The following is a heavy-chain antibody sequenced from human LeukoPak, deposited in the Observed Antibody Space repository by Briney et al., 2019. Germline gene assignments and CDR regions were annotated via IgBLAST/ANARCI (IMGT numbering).Heavy chain of an antibody. CDR2: IYYSGST. CDR3: ARVFSANYDSSGYYYIDAFDI. D-gene: IGHD3-22*01. V-gene: IGHV4-31*03. CDR1: GGSISSSSYY. Sequence: PSETLSLTCTVPGGSISSSSYYWGWIRQHPGKGLEWIGYIYYSGSTYYNPSLKSRVTISVDTSKNQFSLKLSSVTAADTAVYYCARVFSANYDSSGYYYIDAFDIWGQGTMVTVSS. J-gene: IGHJ3*02.